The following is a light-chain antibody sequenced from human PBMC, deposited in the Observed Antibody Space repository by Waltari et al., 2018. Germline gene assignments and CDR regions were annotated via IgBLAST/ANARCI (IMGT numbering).Light chain of an antibody. V-gene: IGLV3-21*01. CDR3: QVWDANTDPGV. CDR2: YDN. J-gene: IGLJ1*01. CDR1: NIESKS. Sequence: SYVLTQPPSVSVAPGETARITCGGNNIESKSVHWYRQRPGQAPVVVISYDNDRAAGIPERFSGSNSANTATLTISRVEAGDEADYYCQVWDANTDPGVFGTGTEVTVL.